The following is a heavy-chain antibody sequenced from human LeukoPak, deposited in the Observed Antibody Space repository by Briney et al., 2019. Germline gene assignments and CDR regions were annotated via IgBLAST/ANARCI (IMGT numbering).Heavy chain of an antibody. D-gene: IGHD1-1*01. CDR2: INPNSGGT. V-gene: IGHV1-2*04. CDR3: ARGLNNWNDFDY. Sequence: GASVKVSCKASGYTFTGYYMHWVRQAPGQGLEWVGWINPNSGGTNYAQKFQGWVTMTGDTSISTAYMELSRLRSDDTAVYYCARGLNNWNDFDYWGQGTLVTVSS. CDR1: GYTFTGYY. J-gene: IGHJ4*02.